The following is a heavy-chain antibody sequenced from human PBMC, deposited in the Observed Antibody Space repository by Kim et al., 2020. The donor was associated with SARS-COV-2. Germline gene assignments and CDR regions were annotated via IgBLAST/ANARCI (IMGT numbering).Heavy chain of an antibody. CDR1: GGSFSGYY. V-gene: IGHV4-34*01. D-gene: IGHD3-9*01. Sequence: SETLSLTCAVYGGSFSGYYWSWIRQPPGKGLEWIGEINHSGSTNYNPSLKSRVTISVDTSKNQSSLKLSSVTAADTAVYYCARRGYYDILTGRRPFDYWGQGTLVTVSS. CDR2: INHSGST. CDR3: ARRGYYDILTGRRPFDY. J-gene: IGHJ4*01.